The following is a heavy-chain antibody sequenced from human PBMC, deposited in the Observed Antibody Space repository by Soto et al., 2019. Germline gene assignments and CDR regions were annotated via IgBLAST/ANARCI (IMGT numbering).Heavy chain of an antibody. D-gene: IGHD3-3*01. V-gene: IGHV3-73*01. CDR1: GFTFSGSA. J-gene: IGHJ6*03. CDR2: IRSKANSYAT. Sequence: GGSLRLSCAASGFTFSGSAMHWVRQASGKGLEWVGRIRSKANSYATAYAASVKGRFTISRDDSKNTAYLQMNSLKTEETAVYYCTRHRPHYDFWSGYPSYYYYMDVWGKGTTVTVSS. CDR3: TRHRPHYDFWSGYPSYYYYMDV.